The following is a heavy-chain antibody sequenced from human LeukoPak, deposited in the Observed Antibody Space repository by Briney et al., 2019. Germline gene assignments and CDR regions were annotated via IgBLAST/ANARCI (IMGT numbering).Heavy chain of an antibody. CDR3: ARLPYYYDSSGYYRIFDY. D-gene: IGHD3-22*01. CDR2: INHSGST. V-gene: IGHV4-34*01. Sequence: SETLSLTCAVYGGSFSGYYWSWIRQPPGKGLEWIGEINHSGSTNYSPSLKSRVTISVDTSKNQFPLKLSSVTAADTAVYYCARLPYYYDSSGYYRIFDYWGQGTLVTVSS. J-gene: IGHJ4*02. CDR1: GGSFSGYY.